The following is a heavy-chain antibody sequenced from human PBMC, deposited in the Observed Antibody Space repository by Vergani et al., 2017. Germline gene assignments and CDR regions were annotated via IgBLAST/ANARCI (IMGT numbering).Heavy chain of an antibody. V-gene: IGHV3-23*01. CDR1: GFTFSSYA. Sequence: EVQLLESGGGLVQPGGSLRLSCAASGFTFSSYAMSWVRQAPGKGLEWVEGISGSGGSTYYADSVKGRVTISRDNSKNTLDLQMNSLRAEDTAVYYCAKNPRRVYARWFDPWGQGTLVTVSS. CDR2: ISGSGGST. D-gene: IGHD2-8*01. J-gene: IGHJ5*02. CDR3: AKNPRRVYARWFDP.